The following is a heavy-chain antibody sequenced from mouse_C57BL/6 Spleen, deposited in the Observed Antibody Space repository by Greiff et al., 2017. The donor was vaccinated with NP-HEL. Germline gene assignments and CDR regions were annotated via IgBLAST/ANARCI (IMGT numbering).Heavy chain of an antibody. CDR3: ATRGLLPPYGSSPYWYFDV. D-gene: IGHD1-1*01. J-gene: IGHJ1*03. CDR1: GYSFTGYY. V-gene: IGHV1-42*01. CDR2: INPSTGGT. Sequence: VQLQQSGPELVKPGASVKISCKASGYSFTGYYMNWVKQSPEKSLEWIGEINPSTGGTTYNQKFKAKATLTVDKSSSTAYMQLKSLTSEDSAVYYCATRGLLPPYGSSPYWYFDVWGTGTTVTVSS.